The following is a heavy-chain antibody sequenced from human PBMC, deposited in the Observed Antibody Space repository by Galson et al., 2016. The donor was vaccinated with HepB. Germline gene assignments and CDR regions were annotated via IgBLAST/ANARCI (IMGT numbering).Heavy chain of an antibody. Sequence: PALVKPTQTLTLTCTFSGFSLRSSGICVSWIRQPPGKALEWLARIDWSEDKYYNRSLKTRLAISKDTSKNQVVLTMTNVNPEDTATYFCARTFYRDIAGHYFFDSWGQGVLVAVSS. CDR1: GFSLRSSGIC. V-gene: IGHV2-70*11. CDR2: IDWSEDK. D-gene: IGHD2/OR15-2a*01. CDR3: ARTFYRDIAGHYFFDS. J-gene: IGHJ4*02.